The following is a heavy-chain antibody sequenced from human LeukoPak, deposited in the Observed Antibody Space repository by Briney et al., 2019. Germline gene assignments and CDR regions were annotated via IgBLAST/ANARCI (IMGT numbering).Heavy chain of an antibody. CDR2: INPSGGST. CDR1: GYTFTSYY. V-gene: IGHV1-46*01. D-gene: IGHD4-17*01. Sequence: ASLKVSCKASGYTFTSYYMHWVRQAPGQGLEWMGIINPSGGSTSYAQKFQGRVTMTRDMSTSTVYMELSSLRSEDTAVYYCARAPSELTYGDYTGTFDYWGQGTLVTVSS. J-gene: IGHJ4*02. CDR3: ARAPSELTYGDYTGTFDY.